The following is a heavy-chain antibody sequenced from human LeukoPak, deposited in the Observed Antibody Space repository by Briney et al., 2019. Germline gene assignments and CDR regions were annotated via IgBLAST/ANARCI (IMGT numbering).Heavy chain of an antibody. CDR2: ISGSGGST. J-gene: IGHJ4*02. D-gene: IGHD6-13*01. Sequence: GGSLRLSCAASGFTFSSYAMSWVRQAPGKGLEWVSAISGSGGSTYYADSVKGRFTISRDNSKNTLYLQMNSLRAEDTAVYYCASNLRVRYSSSWCLDYWGQGTLVTVSS. V-gene: IGHV3-23*01. CDR3: ASNLRVRYSSSWCLDY. CDR1: GFTFSSYA.